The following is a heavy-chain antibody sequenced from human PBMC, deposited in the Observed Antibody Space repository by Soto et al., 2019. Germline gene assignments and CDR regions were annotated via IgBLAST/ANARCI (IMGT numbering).Heavy chain of an antibody. D-gene: IGHD6-19*01. V-gene: IGHV4-39*01. CDR1: GGSISSSSYY. CDR2: IYYSGST. CDR3: YSGWSRVYFDY. J-gene: IGHJ4*02. Sequence: QLQLQESGPGLVKPSETLSLTCTVSGGSISSSSYYWGWIRQPPGKGLEWIGSIYYSGSTYYNPSLKSRVTISVDTSKNQFSLKLSSVTAADTAVYYCYSGWSRVYFDYWGQGTLVTVSS.